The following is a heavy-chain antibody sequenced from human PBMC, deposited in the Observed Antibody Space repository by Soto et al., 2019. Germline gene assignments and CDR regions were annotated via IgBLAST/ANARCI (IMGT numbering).Heavy chain of an antibody. CDR1: GFTFGDYA. CDR3: TRAGQITIFGVVISPNDAFDI. Sequence: GGSLRLSCTASGFTFGDYAISWFRQAPGKGLEWVGFIRSKAYGGTTEYAASVKGRFTISRDDSKSIAYLQMNSLKTEDTAVYYCTRAGQITIFGVVISPNDAFDIWGQGTMVTVSS. V-gene: IGHV3-49*03. D-gene: IGHD3-3*01. CDR2: IRSKAYGGTT. J-gene: IGHJ3*02.